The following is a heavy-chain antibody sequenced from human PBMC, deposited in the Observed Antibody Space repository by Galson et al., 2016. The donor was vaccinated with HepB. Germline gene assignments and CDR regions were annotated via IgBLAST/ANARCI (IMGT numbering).Heavy chain of an antibody. CDR1: GFTFSDYS. V-gene: IGHV3-48*04. D-gene: IGHD1-1*01. Sequence: SLRLSCAASGFTFSDYSISWVRQAPGKGLEWVSYISGSSGTIHYADSVKGRFTISRDNPRNTLYLQMNSLRAEDTAVYYCARGRGGNDAVDIWGQGTMVTVSS. CDR3: ARGRGGNDAVDI. CDR2: ISGSSGTI. J-gene: IGHJ3*02.